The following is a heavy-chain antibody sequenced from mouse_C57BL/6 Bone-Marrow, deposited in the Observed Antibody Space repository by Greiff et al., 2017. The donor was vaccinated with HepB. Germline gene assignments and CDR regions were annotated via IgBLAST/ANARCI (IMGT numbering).Heavy chain of an antibody. CDR3: ARMGGNYPYYYALDY. CDR2: ISSGGSFT. Sequence: EAQRVESGGDFVKPGGSLKLSCAASRFTFSTYGMSWVRQTPDTRLEWVATISSGGSFTYYPDSVKGGFTISRDNAKNTLYLQMSSLKSEDTAIYYCARMGGNYPYYYALDYWGQGTSVTVSS. V-gene: IGHV5-6*01. D-gene: IGHD2-1*01. J-gene: IGHJ4*01. CDR1: RFTFSTYG.